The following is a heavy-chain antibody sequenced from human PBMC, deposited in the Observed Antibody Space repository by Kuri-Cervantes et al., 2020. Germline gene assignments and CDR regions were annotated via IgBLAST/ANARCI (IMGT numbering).Heavy chain of an antibody. CDR3: RGGKYSGDSVIDY. D-gene: IGHD4-23*01. CDR1: GGSFSGSY. J-gene: IGHJ4*02. CDR2: INHSGST. V-gene: IGHV4-34*01. Sequence: SQTLSLTCAVYGGSFSGSYWSWIRQPPGKGLEWIGEINHSGSTNYNPSLKSRVTISVDTSKNQFSLKLSSVTAADTAVYYCRGGKYSGDSVIDYWGQGTLVTVSS.